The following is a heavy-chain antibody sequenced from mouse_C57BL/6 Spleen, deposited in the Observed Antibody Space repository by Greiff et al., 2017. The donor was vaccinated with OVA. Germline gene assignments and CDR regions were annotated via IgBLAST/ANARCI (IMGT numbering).Heavy chain of an antibody. D-gene: IGHD1-1*01. V-gene: IGHV1-82*01. CDR1: GYAFSSSW. J-gene: IGHJ4*01. Sequence: VQLQQSGPELVKPGASVKISCKASGYAFSSSWMNWVKQRPGKGLEWIGRIYPGGGDTNYNGKVKGKATLTADKSSSTAYMQLSSLTSEDSAVYFCARITTVAAMDYWGQGTSVTVSS. CDR3: ARITTVAAMDY. CDR2: IYPGGGDT.